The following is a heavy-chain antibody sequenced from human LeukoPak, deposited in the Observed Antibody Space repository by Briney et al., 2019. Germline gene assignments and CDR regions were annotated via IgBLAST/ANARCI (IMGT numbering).Heavy chain of an antibody. CDR3: ARANWGDFYYYYYMDV. Sequence: SETLSLTCTVSGGSISSSSYYWGWIRQPPGKGLEWIGSIYYSGSTYYNPFLKSRVTISVDTSKNQFSLKLSSVTAADTAVYYCARANWGDFYYYYYMDVWGKGTTVTVSS. CDR2: IYYSGST. V-gene: IGHV4-39*07. D-gene: IGHD7-27*01. J-gene: IGHJ6*03. CDR1: GGSISSSSYY.